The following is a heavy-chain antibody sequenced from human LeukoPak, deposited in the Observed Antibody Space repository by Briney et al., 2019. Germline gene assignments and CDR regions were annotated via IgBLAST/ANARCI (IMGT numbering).Heavy chain of an antibody. V-gene: IGHV3-33*01. CDR2: IWNDGSDK. Sequence: PGGSLRLSCVASGFIFRNFGMHWVRQAPGKGLECVAVIWNDGSDKNYADSVKGRFTISRDNSKNTLYLQMNSLRAEDTAVYYCVRGDYYDSSGEEYWGQGTLVTVSS. CDR1: GFIFRNFG. CDR3: VRGDYYDSSGEEY. D-gene: IGHD3-22*01. J-gene: IGHJ4*02.